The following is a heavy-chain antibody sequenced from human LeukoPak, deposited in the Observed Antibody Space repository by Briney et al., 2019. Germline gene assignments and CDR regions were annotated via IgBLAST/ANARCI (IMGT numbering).Heavy chain of an antibody. J-gene: IGHJ6*02. CDR2: ISAYNANT. D-gene: IGHD1-14*01. V-gene: IGHV1-18*01. CDR1: GYTFTSYG. Sequence: ASVKVSCKASGYTFTSYGISWVRQAPGQGLEWMGRISAYNANTNYAQKVQGRVTMTTDTSASTAYMELRSLRSDDTAVYYCAREETHHVYYGMDVWGQGTMVTVSS. CDR3: AREETHHVYYGMDV.